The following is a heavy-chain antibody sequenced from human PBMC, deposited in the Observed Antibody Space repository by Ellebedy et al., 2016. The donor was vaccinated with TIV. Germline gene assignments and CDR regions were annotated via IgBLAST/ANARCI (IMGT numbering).Heavy chain of an antibody. CDR3: ASGFSYGLLDY. Sequence: MPSETLSLTCSVSAGSIKSYYWNWIRQPPGKGLEWIGYIYYSGSTNYNPSLKSRVTISVDTSKKQFSLKLSSVTAADTAVFYCASGFSYGLLDYWGQGTLVTVSS. D-gene: IGHD5-18*01. CDR1: AGSIKSYY. CDR2: IYYSGST. J-gene: IGHJ4*02. V-gene: IGHV4-59*01.